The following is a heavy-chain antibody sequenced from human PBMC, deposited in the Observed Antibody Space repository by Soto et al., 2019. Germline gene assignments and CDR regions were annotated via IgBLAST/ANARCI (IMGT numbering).Heavy chain of an antibody. Sequence: QVQLVESGGGVVQPGRSLRLSCAASGFTFSTYDMHWVRQAPGKGLEWVAVISSDGRNEYYADSVKGRFTISRDNSKNTLYVQMKSLRADDTAVYYCAKDLGDSSADDGADYWGQGTLVTVSS. J-gene: IGHJ4*02. D-gene: IGHD6-25*01. CDR2: ISSDGRNE. V-gene: IGHV3-30*18. CDR3: AKDLGDSSADDGADY. CDR1: GFTFSTYD.